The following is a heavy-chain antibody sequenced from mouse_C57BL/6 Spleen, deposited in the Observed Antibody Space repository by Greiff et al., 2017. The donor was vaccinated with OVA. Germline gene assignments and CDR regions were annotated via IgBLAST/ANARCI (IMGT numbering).Heavy chain of an antibody. J-gene: IGHJ2*01. CDR1: GYTFTSYW. V-gene: IGHV1-53*01. CDR2: INPSNGGP. Sequence: VQLQQSGTELVKPGASVKLSCKASGYTFTSYWMHWVKQRPGQGLEWIGNINPSNGGPNYNEKFQSKATLTVDTSSSTAYRQLSSLTSEYSAVYYGARLPIRDYFDYWGKGTTLTVSS. CDR3: ARLPIRDYFDY. D-gene: IGHD5-1*01.